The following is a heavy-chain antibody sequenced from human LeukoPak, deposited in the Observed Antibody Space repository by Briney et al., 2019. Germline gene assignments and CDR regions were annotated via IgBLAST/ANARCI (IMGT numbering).Heavy chain of an antibody. CDR3: ARGVVPAGGFDY. Sequence: SQTLSLTCTVSGGSLSSGGYYWSWIRQPPGKGLEWIGYIYHSGSTYYNPSLKSRVTISVDRSKNQFSLKLSSVTAADTAVYYCARGVVPAGGFDYWGQGTLVTVSS. V-gene: IGHV4-30-2*01. CDR2: IYHSGST. J-gene: IGHJ4*02. CDR1: GGSLSSGGYY. D-gene: IGHD2-2*01.